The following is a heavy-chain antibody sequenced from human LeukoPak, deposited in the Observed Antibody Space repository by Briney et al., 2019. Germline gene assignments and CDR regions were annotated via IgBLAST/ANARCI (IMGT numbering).Heavy chain of an antibody. CDR1: GFTFSSYA. CDR2: ISYDGGNK. J-gene: IGHJ4*02. V-gene: IGHV3-30-3*01. Sequence: PGGSLRLSCAASGFTFSSYAMHWVRQAPGKGLERVAVISYDGGNKYYADSVKGRFTISRDNSKNTLYLQMNSLRAEDTGVYYCARDVRIFVVVPAAADYWGQGTLVTVSS. CDR3: ARDVRIFVVVPAAADY. D-gene: IGHD2-2*01.